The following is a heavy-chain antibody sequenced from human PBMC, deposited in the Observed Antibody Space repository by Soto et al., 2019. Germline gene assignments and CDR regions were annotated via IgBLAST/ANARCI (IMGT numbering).Heavy chain of an antibody. CDR1: GFTFSDFY. Sequence: XESLRLSCVASGFTFSDFYMTWIRQAPGKGLEWLSYISPNSKYREYADSVKGRHTISRDNAKKSLYLQMNSLRAEDTAVYYCVRGGGGGQFDSWGQGTLVTVSS. CDR2: ISPNSKYR. D-gene: IGHD2-21*01. CDR3: VRGGGGGQFDS. J-gene: IGHJ4*02. V-gene: IGHV3-11*06.